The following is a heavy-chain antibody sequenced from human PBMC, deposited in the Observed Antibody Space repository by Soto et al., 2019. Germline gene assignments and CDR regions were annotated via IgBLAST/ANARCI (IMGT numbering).Heavy chain of an antibody. Sequence: PSETLSLTCTVSGGSISTYYWSWIRQPAGKRLEWIGRIYATRGSNYNPSLKSRVTMSVDASSNQFSLKLISVTAADTAVYYCARSRGSGWETPDYWGQGTLVTVSS. J-gene: IGHJ4*02. CDR2: IYATRGS. CDR3: ARSRGSGWETPDY. V-gene: IGHV4-4*07. CDR1: GGSISTYY. D-gene: IGHD6-19*01.